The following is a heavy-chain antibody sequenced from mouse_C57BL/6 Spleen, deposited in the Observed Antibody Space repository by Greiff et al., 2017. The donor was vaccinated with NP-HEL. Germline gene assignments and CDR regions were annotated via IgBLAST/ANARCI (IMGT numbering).Heavy chain of an antibody. J-gene: IGHJ1*03. Sequence: VQLQQSGAELARPGASVKMSCKASGYTFTSYTMHWVKQRPGQGLEWIGYINPSSGYTKYNQKFKDKATLTADKSSSTAYMQLSSLTSEDSAVYYCAGDSSGYWYFDVWGTVTTVTVAS. V-gene: IGHV1-4*01. D-gene: IGHD3-2*02. CDR1: GYTFTSYT. CDR3: AGDSSGYWYFDV. CDR2: INPSSGYT.